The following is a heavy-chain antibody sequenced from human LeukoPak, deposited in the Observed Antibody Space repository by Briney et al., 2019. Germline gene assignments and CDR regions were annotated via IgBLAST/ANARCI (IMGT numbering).Heavy chain of an antibody. D-gene: IGHD1-26*01. CDR3: ARQMWVPRRYYYYMDV. V-gene: IGHV4-4*09. Sequence: YPSETLSFICTVSGGSISSYYWSWIRQPPGKGLEWIGYIYTSGSTNYNPSLKSRVTISVDTSKNQFSLKLSSVTAADTAVYYCARQMWVPRRYYYYMDVWGKGTTVTVSS. J-gene: IGHJ6*03. CDR1: GGSISSYY. CDR2: IYTSGST.